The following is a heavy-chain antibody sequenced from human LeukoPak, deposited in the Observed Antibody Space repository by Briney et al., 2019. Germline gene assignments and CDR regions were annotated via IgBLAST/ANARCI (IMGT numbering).Heavy chain of an antibody. V-gene: IGHV6-1*01. CDR1: GDSVSGSPAV. J-gene: IGHJ4*02. CDR2: AYYRSKWFI. D-gene: IGHD3-10*01. CDR3: ARGAVRGGTDFDY. Sequence: SQTLSLTCAISGDSVSGSPAVWNWIRQSPSRGLEWLGRAYYRSKWFIDYALSVKGRITITPDTSKNQFSLQLNSVTAEDTAVYYCARGAVRGGTDFDYWGQGTLVTVSS.